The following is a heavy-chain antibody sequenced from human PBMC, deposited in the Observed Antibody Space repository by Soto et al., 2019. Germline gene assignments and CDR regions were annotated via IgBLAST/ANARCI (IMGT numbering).Heavy chain of an antibody. CDR3: ARDDSRDGYRNFDY. Sequence: GESLKISCAASGFTFSSYGMHWVRQAPGKGLEWVAVIWYDGSNKYYADSVKGRFTISRDNSKNTLYLQMNSLRAEDTAVYYCARDDSRDGYRNFDYWGQGTLVTVSS. V-gene: IGHV3-33*01. D-gene: IGHD5-12*01. CDR2: IWYDGSNK. J-gene: IGHJ4*02. CDR1: GFTFSSYG.